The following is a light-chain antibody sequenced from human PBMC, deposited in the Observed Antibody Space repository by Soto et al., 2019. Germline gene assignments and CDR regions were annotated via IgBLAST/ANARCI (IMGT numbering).Light chain of an antibody. Sequence: EIVLTQSPATLSLSPGERATLSCRASQSVNIYLAWYQQKSGQAPRLLISDASNRATGIPARFSGSGSGTDFTLTISTLEPEDFAVYYCQQRSNWPLTFGVGTKVEIK. CDR3: QQRSNWPLT. V-gene: IGKV3-11*01. CDR1: QSVNIY. CDR2: DAS. J-gene: IGKJ4*01.